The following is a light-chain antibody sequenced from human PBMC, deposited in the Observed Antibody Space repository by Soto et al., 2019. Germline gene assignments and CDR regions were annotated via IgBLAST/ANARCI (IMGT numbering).Light chain of an antibody. Sequence: QSALPQPASVSASPGQSITISCTGSSSDINSYKFVSWYQVLPGKAPQLFIYEDDYRPPEISSRFSASKSGNTASLTISGVQLEDDSHYFCCSYTKANTWVFGGGTQLTVL. CDR1: SSDINSYKF. CDR2: EDD. CDR3: CSYTKANTWV. J-gene: IGLJ3*02. V-gene: IGLV2-14*01.